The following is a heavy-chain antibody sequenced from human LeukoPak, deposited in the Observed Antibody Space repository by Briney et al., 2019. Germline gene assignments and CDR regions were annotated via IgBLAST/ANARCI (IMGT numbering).Heavy chain of an antibody. CDR2: IYPGDSDT. V-gene: IGHV5-51*03. CDR1: GYRFTSYW. J-gene: IGHJ5*02. D-gene: IGHD5-18*01. Sequence: GESLKISCPGSGYRFTSYWIGWVRQMRRKGLEWIGIIYPGDSDTRYRPSFQGQVTISADKSISTAYLQWSSLKASDTAMYYCARLTAMAPRGWFDPWGQGTLVTVSS. CDR3: ARLTAMAPRGWFDP.